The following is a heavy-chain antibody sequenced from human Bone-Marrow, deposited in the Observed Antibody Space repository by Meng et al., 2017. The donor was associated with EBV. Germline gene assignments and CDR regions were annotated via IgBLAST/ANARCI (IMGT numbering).Heavy chain of an antibody. Sequence: QVTRVQSGAEVKKRGASVKSSCKAFGSTLTSYDIHWVRQATGQGLEWMGWMNPNSGNTGYAQKFQDRVTMTRNTSISTAYMELSSLRPEDTAVYYCARGTYDRPVDPWGQGTLVTVSS. D-gene: IGHD3-16*01. CDR1: GSTLTSYD. V-gene: IGHV1-8*01. J-gene: IGHJ5*02. CDR2: MNPNSGNT. CDR3: ARGTYDRPVDP.